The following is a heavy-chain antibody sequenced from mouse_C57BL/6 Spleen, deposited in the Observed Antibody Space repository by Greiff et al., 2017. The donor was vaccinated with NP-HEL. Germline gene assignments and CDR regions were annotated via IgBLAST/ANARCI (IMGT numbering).Heavy chain of an antibody. D-gene: IGHD1-1*01. Sequence: QVQLQQPGAELVKPGASVKLSCKASGYTFTSYWMHWVKQRPGQGLEWIGMIHPNSGSTNYNEKFKSKATLTVDKSSSTAYMQLSSLTSEDSAVYYCAREGYGSRDYAMDYWGQGTSVTGSS. CDR2: IHPNSGST. V-gene: IGHV1-64*01. CDR1: GYTFTSYW. CDR3: AREGYGSRDYAMDY. J-gene: IGHJ4*01.